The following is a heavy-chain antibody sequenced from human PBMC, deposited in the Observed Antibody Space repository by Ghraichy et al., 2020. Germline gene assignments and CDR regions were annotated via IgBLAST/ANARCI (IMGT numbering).Heavy chain of an antibody. CDR3: ARDRARGYYSSESYNRYYHYYGMDV. V-gene: IGHV4-59*01. CDR1: GGSMRTYH. J-gene: IGHJ6*02. CDR2: IYYSGRT. D-gene: IGHD3-10*01. Sequence: SETLSLTCTVSGGSMRTYHWSWIRQLPGKGLEWIGFIYYSGRTHYNPSLKRRVTISLDTSKNQFSLKLDSVTAADRAIYYCARDRARGYYSSESYNRYYHYYGMDVWGQGTTVTVSS.